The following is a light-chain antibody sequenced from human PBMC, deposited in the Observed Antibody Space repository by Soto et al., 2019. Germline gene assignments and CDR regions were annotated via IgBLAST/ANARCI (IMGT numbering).Light chain of an antibody. CDR2: DVS. CDR3: SSYTSSSTRV. V-gene: IGLV2-14*01. Sequence: QSVLTQPASVSGSPGQSITISCIGTSSDVGGYNYVSWYQQHPGKAPQLMVYDVSNRPSGVSNRFSGSKSGNTASLTISGLQTEDEADYYCSSYTSSSTRVFGGGTKLTVL. J-gene: IGLJ2*01. CDR1: SSDVGGYNY.